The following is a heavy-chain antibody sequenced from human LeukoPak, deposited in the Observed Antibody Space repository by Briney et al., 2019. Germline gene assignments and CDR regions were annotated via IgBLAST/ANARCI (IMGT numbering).Heavy chain of an antibody. Sequence: PSETLSLTCGVYGGSLSAYYWSWIRQPPGKGLEWIGYIYYSGSTNYNPSLKSRVTISVDTSKNQFSLKLSSVTAADTAVYYCARRGLGGPRYYFDYWGQGTLVTVSS. CDR3: ARRGLGGPRYYFDY. CDR1: GGSLSAYY. CDR2: IYYSGST. D-gene: IGHD3-10*01. J-gene: IGHJ4*02. V-gene: IGHV4-59*08.